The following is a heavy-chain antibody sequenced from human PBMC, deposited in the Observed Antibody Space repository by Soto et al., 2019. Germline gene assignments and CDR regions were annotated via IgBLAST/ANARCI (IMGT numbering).Heavy chain of an antibody. D-gene: IGHD5-18*01. Sequence: QLQLQESGPGLVKPSETLSLTCTVSGGSISSSSYFWGWIRQPPGKGLEWIGSIYYSGSTYYNPSFKSRVTISVDTSKNQFSLKLSSVTAADSAVYYCARHPGYGLYDFDYWGQGTLVTVSS. J-gene: IGHJ4*02. CDR3: ARHPGYGLYDFDY. V-gene: IGHV4-39*01. CDR2: IYYSGST. CDR1: GGSISSSSYF.